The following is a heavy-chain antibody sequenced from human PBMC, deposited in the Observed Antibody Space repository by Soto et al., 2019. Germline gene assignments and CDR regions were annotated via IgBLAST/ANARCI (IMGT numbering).Heavy chain of an antibody. V-gene: IGHV3-11*04. D-gene: IGHD1-7*01. CDR3: AREVLPKLELGGNWFDP. J-gene: IGHJ5*02. CDR1: GGSFSGYY. Sequence: LSLTCAVYGGSFSGYYWSWIRQAPGKGLEWVSYISSSGSTIYYADSVKGRFTISRDNAKNSLYLQMNSLRAEDTAVYYCAREVLPKLELGGNWFDPWGQGTLVTVSS. CDR2: ISSSGSTI.